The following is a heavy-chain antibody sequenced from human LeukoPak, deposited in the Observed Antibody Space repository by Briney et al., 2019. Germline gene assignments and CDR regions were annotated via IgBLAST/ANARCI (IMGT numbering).Heavy chain of an antibody. V-gene: IGHV3-7*01. D-gene: IGHD2-8*02. Sequence: GGSLRLSCAASGFTFSNYWMTWVRQAPGKGLEWVANIKQDGSEKYYVDSAKGRFTISRDNAKNSLYLQMNSLRADDTALYYCATYRQVLLPFESWGQGTLVTVSS. J-gene: IGHJ4*02. CDR1: GFTFSNYW. CDR3: ATYRQVLLPFES. CDR2: IKQDGSEK.